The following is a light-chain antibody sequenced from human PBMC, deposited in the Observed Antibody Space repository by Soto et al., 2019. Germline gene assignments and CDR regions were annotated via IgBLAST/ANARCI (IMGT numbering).Light chain of an antibody. J-gene: IGKJ5*01. CDR2: GAF. V-gene: IGKV3-20*01. Sequence: PDTLSLSPGERATLSCRASQSVSSYLAWYQQKPGQAPRLLIYGAFSRATGIPDRLSGSGSGTDFTLTISRLEPEDFAVYYCQQYGSLITFGQGTRLEIK. CDR3: QQYGSLIT. CDR1: QSVSSY.